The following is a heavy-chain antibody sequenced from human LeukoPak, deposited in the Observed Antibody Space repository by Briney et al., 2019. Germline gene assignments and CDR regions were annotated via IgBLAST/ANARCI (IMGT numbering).Heavy chain of an antibody. D-gene: IGHD1-26*01. CDR2: INPNSGGT. CDR1: GYTFTGYY. J-gene: IGHJ6*03. Sequence: ASVKVSCKASGYTFTGYYMHWVRQAPGQGLERMGWINPNSGGTNYAQKFQGRVAMTRDTSISTAYMELSRLRSDDTAVYYCARDLPTRGATSYYYYYMDVWGKGTTVTVSS. CDR3: ARDLPTRGATSYYYYYMDV. V-gene: IGHV1-2*02.